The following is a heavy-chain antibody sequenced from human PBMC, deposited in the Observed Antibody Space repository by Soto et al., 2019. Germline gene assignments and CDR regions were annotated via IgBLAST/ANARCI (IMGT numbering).Heavy chain of an antibody. Sequence: ASVKLSCKASGYTFTSYGISWVRQAPGQGLEWMGWISAYNGNTNYAQKLQGRVTMTTDTSTSTAYMELRSLRSDDTAVYYCARDLDIVVVPAATSAWFDPWGQGTLVTVSS. D-gene: IGHD2-2*01. CDR2: ISAYNGNT. V-gene: IGHV1-18*01. CDR1: GYTFTSYG. CDR3: ARDLDIVVVPAATSAWFDP. J-gene: IGHJ5*02.